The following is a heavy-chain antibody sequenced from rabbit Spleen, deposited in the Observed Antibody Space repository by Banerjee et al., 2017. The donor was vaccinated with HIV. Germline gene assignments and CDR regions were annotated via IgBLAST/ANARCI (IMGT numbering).Heavy chain of an antibody. CDR2: INTGFGIR. V-gene: IGHV1S45*01. CDR1: GVSFSGSSY. J-gene: IGHJ4*01. CDR3: ARDWRYDDYNL. Sequence: QEQLVESGGDLVKPGASLTLTCIASGVSFSGSSYMCWVRQAPGKGLEWIACINTGFGIRNYANSVKGRLTVSSDNAQNTVFLQMTSLTASDTATYFCARDWRYDDYNLWGPGTLVTVS. D-gene: IGHD2-1*01.